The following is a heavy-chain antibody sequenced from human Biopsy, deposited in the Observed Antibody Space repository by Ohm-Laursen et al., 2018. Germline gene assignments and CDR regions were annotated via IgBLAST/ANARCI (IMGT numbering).Heavy chain of an antibody. CDR2: ISSNGGGS. Sequence: SLRLSCTAPGSTSRNYALPWFRQAPGKGLEHVSTISSNGGGSFYANSVKGIFTISRDYSKNTLYLQMHSLKTEDMAVYYCARGAHESSGYRGWFDSWGQGSLVTVSS. J-gene: IGHJ5*01. V-gene: IGHV3-64*01. CDR3: ARGAHESSGYRGWFDS. CDR1: GSTSRNYA. D-gene: IGHD3-22*01.